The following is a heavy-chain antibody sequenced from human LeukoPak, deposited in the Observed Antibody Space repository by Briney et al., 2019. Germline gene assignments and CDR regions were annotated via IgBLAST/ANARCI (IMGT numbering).Heavy chain of an antibody. J-gene: IGHJ4*02. D-gene: IGHD6-13*01. CDR3: ARRSSSWPRRGIDY. CDR2: INHSGST. Sequence: SETLSLTCAVYGGSFSGYYWSWIRQPPGKGLEWIGEINHSGSTNYNPSLKSRVTISVDTSKNQFSLKLSSVTAADTAVYYCARRSSSWPRRGIDYWGQGTLVTVSS. V-gene: IGHV4-34*01. CDR1: GGSFSGYY.